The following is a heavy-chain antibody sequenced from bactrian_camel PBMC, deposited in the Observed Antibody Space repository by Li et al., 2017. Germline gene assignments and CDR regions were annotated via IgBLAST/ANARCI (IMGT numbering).Heavy chain of an antibody. V-gene: IGHV3S1*01. Sequence: VQLVESGGGLVQPVGSLRLSCVASGFTFTNYWMYWVRQAPGKGLEWVSSINSGSDYTYYADSVKGRFTISRDNAKNSLYLQMNILKTEDTAVYYCATLSVWIGSPPDGYWGQGTQVTVS. CDR2: INSGSDYT. D-gene: IGHD1*01. CDR3: ATLSVWIGSPPDGY. CDR1: GFTFTNYW. J-gene: IGHJ4*01.